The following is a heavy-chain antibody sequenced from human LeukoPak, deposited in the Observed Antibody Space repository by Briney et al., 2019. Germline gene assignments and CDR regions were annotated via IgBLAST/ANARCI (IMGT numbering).Heavy chain of an antibody. CDR3: ARENGYCSGGNCYSYFDS. D-gene: IGHD2-15*01. V-gene: IGHV3-7*01. CDR2: IKKTGSET. CDR1: GFTLSHFW. Sequence: GGSLRLSCAASGFTLSHFWMSWVRQAPGKGLEWVAYIKKTGSETYYMDSVKGRFTITRDNTRSSVFLQMSSLRAEDTAVYFCARENGYCSGGNCYSYFDSWGQGTLVTVSS. J-gene: IGHJ4*02.